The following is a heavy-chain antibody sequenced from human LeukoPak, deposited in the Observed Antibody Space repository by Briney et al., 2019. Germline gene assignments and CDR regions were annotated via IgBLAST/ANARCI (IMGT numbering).Heavy chain of an antibody. CDR2: ISDSGEA. D-gene: IGHD3/OR15-3a*01. Sequence: QAGGSLRLSCAVSGFRVSDYYMSWVRQAPGKGLEGVGLISDSGEALYADFARGRFAISRDESENTLYLQMNSPRVEDTAVYFCARDRAVNQDWVGFDPCGRGTPVIVS. J-gene: IGHJ5*02. V-gene: IGHV3-66*03. CDR1: GFRVSDYY. CDR3: ARDRAVNQDWVGFDP.